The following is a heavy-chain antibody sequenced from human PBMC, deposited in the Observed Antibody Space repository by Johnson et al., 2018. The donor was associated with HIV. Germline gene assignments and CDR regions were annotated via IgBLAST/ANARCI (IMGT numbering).Heavy chain of an antibody. CDR2: ISSSDSAI. V-gene: IGHV3-11*04. Sequence: QVQLVESGGGLVKPGGSLRLSCGASGFTFSDSYMNWIRQAPGKGLEWVSYISSSDSAIWYADSVKGRFTISRDNSKNTLYLQMNSLRAEDTAVYYCARGGAYCGGDCNAFDIWGQGTMVTVSS. J-gene: IGHJ3*02. CDR3: ARGGAYCGGDCNAFDI. D-gene: IGHD2-21*02. CDR1: GFTFSDSY.